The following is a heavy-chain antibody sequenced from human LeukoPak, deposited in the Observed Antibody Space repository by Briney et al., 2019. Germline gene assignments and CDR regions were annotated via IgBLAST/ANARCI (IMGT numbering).Heavy chain of an antibody. V-gene: IGHV1-46*03. CDR3: ARDQRWEPDYWYFDL. CDR2: INPSGGST. CDR1: GYTFTSYY. Sequence: ASVKVSCKASGYTFTSYYMHWVRQAPGQGLEWMGIINPSGGSTSYAQKFQGRVTMTRDMSTSTVYMELSSLRSEDTAVYYCARDQRWEPDYWYFDLWGRGTLVTVSS. J-gene: IGHJ2*01. D-gene: IGHD1-26*01.